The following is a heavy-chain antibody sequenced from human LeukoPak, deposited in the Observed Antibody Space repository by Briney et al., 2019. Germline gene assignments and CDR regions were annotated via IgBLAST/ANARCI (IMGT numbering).Heavy chain of an antibody. Sequence: GGSLRLSCAASGFTVSSNYMSWVRQAPGKGLEWVSVIYSGGSTYYADSVKGRFTISGDNSKNTLYLQMNSLRAEDTAVYYCAKDRFLEWLCLDYWGQGTLVTVSS. CDR2: IYSGGST. V-gene: IGHV3-53*05. J-gene: IGHJ4*02. CDR3: AKDRFLEWLCLDY. D-gene: IGHD3-3*01. CDR1: GFTVSSNY.